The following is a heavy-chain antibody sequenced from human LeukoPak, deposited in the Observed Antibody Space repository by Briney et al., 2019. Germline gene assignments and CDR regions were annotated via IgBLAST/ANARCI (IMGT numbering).Heavy chain of an antibody. CDR3: ARALQNYLWSGPVPNWFDP. CDR2: IIPIFGTA. D-gene: IGHD3-3*01. Sequence: PGASVKVSCKASGGTFSSYAISWVRQAPGQGLEWMGGIIPIFGTANYAQKFQGRVTITADESTSTAYMELSSLRSEDTAVYYCARALQNYLWSGPVPNWFDPWGQGTLVTVSS. V-gene: IGHV1-69*13. J-gene: IGHJ5*02. CDR1: GGTFSSYA.